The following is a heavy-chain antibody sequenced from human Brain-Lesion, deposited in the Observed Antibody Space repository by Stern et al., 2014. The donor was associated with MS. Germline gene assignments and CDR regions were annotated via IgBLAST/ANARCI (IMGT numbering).Heavy chain of an antibody. V-gene: IGHV4-34*01. J-gene: IGHJ4*02. D-gene: IGHD2-21*01. CDR1: GGSFSGYY. Sequence: QVQLQQWGAGLLKPSETLSLTCGVYGGSFSGYYWTWIRQPPGKGLEWIGGINPSGRLNYQPSLESRVTMLVDTSKHQLSLRLSSATAADTAVYYCARDVGGAFDYWGQGTLVTVSS. CDR3: ARDVGGAFDY. CDR2: INPSGRL.